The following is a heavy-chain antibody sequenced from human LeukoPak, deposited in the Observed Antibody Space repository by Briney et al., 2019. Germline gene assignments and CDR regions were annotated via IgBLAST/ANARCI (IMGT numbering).Heavy chain of an antibody. D-gene: IGHD3-22*01. CDR3: ARSRGNYYDSSGYSLGAFDI. V-gene: IGHV1-18*01. CDR2: ISAYNGNT. CDR1: GYTFTSYG. J-gene: IGHJ3*02. Sequence: GASVKVSCNASGYTFTSYGISWVRQAPGQGLEWMGWISAYNGNTNYAQKLHARVTMTTDTSTSTVYRELRRLRSDDTAVYYCARSRGNYYDSSGYSLGAFDIWVQGTMVTVSS.